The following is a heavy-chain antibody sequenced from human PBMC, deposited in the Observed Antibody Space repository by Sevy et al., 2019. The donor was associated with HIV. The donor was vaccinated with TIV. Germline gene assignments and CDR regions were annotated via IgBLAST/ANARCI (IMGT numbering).Heavy chain of an antibody. CDR3: PRDWTVPDY. Sequence: GGSLRLSCAASRFTFSSYVMHWVRQAPGKGLEWVAVILYDGSNKYYSDSVKGRFTISRDNSKNTLYLQMNSLRAEDTAVYYCPRDWTVPDYWGQGTLVTVSS. CDR1: RFTFSSYV. D-gene: IGHD4-17*01. J-gene: IGHJ4*01. CDR2: ILYDGSNK. V-gene: IGHV3-30-3*01.